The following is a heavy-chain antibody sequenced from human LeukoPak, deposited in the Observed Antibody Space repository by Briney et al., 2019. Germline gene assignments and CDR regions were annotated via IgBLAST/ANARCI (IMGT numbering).Heavy chain of an antibody. Sequence: SVKVSCKASGGTFSSYAISWVRQAPGQGLEWMGGIIPIFGTANYAQKFQGRVTITTDESTSTAYMELSSLRSEDTAVYYCARGGCSSTSCRGWFDPWGQGTLVTVSP. CDR1: GGTFSSYA. V-gene: IGHV1-69*05. D-gene: IGHD2-2*01. CDR3: ARGGCSSTSCRGWFDP. CDR2: IIPIFGTA. J-gene: IGHJ5*02.